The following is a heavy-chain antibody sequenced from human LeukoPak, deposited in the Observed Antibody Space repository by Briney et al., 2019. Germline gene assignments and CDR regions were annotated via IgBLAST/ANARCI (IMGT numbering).Heavy chain of an antibody. CDR2: IYSGGST. V-gene: IGHV3-53*01. J-gene: IGHJ5*02. CDR3: ARTWFGEPHNWFDP. CDR1: GFTVSSNY. Sequence: PGGSLRLSCAASGFTVSSNYMSWVRQAPGKGLEWVSVIYSGGSTYYADSVKGRFTISRDNSKNTLYLQMNSLRAEDTAVYYCARTWFGEPHNWFDPWGQGTLVTVSS. D-gene: IGHD3-10*01.